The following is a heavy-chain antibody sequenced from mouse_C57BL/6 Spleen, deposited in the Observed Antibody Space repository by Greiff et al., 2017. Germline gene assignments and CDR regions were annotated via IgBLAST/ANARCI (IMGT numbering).Heavy chain of an antibody. CDR2: INPNNGGT. V-gene: IGHV1-26*01. D-gene: IGHD3-2*02. J-gene: IGHJ4*01. CDR1: GYTFTDYY. CDR3: AREPLQLRLQGYAMDY. Sequence: EVKLQQSGPELVKPGASVKISCKASGYTFTDYYMNWVKQSHGKSLEWIGDINPNNGGTSYNQKFKGKATLTVDKSSSTAYMELRSLTSEDSAVYYGAREPLQLRLQGYAMDYWGQGTSVTVSS.